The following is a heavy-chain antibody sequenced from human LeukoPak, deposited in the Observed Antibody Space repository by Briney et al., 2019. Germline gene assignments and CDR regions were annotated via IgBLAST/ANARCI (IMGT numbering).Heavy chain of an antibody. V-gene: IGHV4-31*03. Sequence: PSQTLSLTCTVSGGSISSGGYYWSWIRQHPGKGLEWIGYIYYSGSTYYNPSLKSRVSISVDTSKNQFSLKLSSVTAADTAVYYCARGLYYYDSSGFYSSGYFDYWGQGTLDTVSS. CDR1: GGSISSGGYY. CDR3: ARGLYYYDSSGFYSSGYFDY. J-gene: IGHJ4*02. CDR2: IYYSGST. D-gene: IGHD3-22*01.